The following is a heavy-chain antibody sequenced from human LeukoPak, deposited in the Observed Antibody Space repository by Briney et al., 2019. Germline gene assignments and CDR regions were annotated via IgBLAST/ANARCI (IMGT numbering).Heavy chain of an antibody. V-gene: IGHV3-64D*06. D-gene: IGHD2-2*01. Sequence: GGSLRLSCSASGFTFSSYAMNWVRQAPGKGLEYVSAITSNGGSTYYADSVKGRFTISRDNSKNALYLQMSSLRAEDTAVYYCVKGRCSGSSCYGGDYWGQGTLVTVSS. CDR2: ITSNGGST. J-gene: IGHJ4*02. CDR1: GFTFSSYA. CDR3: VKGRCSGSSCYGGDY.